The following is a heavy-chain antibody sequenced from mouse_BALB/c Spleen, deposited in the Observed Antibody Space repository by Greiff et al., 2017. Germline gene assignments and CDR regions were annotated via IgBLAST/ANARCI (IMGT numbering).Heavy chain of an antibody. D-gene: IGHD2-3*01. J-gene: IGHJ4*01. CDR2: IYPYNGGT. CDR1: GYTFTDYN. V-gene: IGHV1S29*02. CDR3: ARDRNYAMDY. Sequence: EVQLQQSGPELVKPGASVKISCKASGYTFTDYNMHWVKQSHGKSLEWIGYIYPYNGGTGYNQKFKSKATLTVDNSSSTAYMELRSLTSEDSAVYYCARDRNYAMDYWGQGTSVTVSS.